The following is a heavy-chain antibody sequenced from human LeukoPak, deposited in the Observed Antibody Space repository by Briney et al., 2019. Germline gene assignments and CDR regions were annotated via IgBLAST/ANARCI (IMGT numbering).Heavy chain of an antibody. V-gene: IGHV3-49*04. J-gene: IGHJ6*03. CDR3: ARGRDGYSLNYYYYMDV. CDR2: IRNKAYGGTT. D-gene: IGHD5-24*01. Sequence: GGSLRLSCTTSGFTFGDYAMSWVRQAPGKGLEWVGFIRNKAYGGTTQFVASVKGRFTISRDNSKSIAYMQMHRMKTEDTAVYYCARGRDGYSLNYYYYMDVWGKGTMVTVSS. CDR1: GFTFGDYA.